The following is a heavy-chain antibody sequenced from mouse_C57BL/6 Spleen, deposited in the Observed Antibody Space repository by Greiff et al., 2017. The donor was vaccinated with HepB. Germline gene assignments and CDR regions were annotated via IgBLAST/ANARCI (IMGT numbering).Heavy chain of an antibody. J-gene: IGHJ1*03. V-gene: IGHV1-9*01. CDR3: AREREYYGSSYRYFDV. CDR1: GYTFTGYW. D-gene: IGHD1-1*01. CDR2: ILPGIGST. Sequence: QVQLQQSGAELMKPGASVKLSCKATGYTFTGYWIEWVKQRPGHGLEWIGEILPGIGSTKYNEKFKGKATFTADTSSNTAYMQLSSLTTEDSAIYYCAREREYYGSSYRYFDVWGTGTTVTVSS.